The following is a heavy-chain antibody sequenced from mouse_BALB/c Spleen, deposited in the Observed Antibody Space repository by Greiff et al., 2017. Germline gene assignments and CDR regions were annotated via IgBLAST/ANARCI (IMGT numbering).Heavy chain of an antibody. Sequence: EVKLEESGGGLVKLGGSLKLSCAASGFTFSSYYMSWVRQTPEKRLELVAAINSNGGSTYYPDTVKGRFTISRDNAKNTLYLQMSSLKSEDTALYYCAREDYYGYYFDYWGQGTTLTVSS. D-gene: IGHD1-2*01. CDR3: AREDYYGYYFDY. V-gene: IGHV5-6-2*01. CDR2: INSNGGST. J-gene: IGHJ2*01. CDR1: GFTFSSYY.